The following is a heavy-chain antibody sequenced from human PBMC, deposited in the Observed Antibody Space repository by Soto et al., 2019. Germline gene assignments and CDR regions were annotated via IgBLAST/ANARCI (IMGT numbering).Heavy chain of an antibody. D-gene: IGHD1-26*01. CDR2: ISYDGSNS. V-gene: IGHV3-30-3*01. CDR1: GFTFSHFA. J-gene: IGHJ4*02. Sequence: GGSLRLSCAASGFTFSHFAMHWVRQAPGKGLEWVAVISYDGSNSYSADSVQGRFTISRDNSKNALYLQVNSLRVEDTALYYCARESWGNNYFDSWGQGTLVTVSS. CDR3: ARESWGNNYFDS.